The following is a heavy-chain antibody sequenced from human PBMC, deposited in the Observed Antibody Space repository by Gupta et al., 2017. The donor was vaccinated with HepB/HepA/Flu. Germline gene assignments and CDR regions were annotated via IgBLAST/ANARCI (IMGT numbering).Heavy chain of an antibody. CDR1: GFSLSTSGVG. CDR3: AHGLGGIVGVLGTFDY. J-gene: IGHJ4*02. V-gene: IGHV2-5*02. Sequence: QITLKESGPTLVKPTQTLTLTCTFSGFSLSTSGVGVGWIRQPPGKALEWLALIYWDDDKRYSPSLKSRLTITKDTSKNQVVLTMTNMDPVDTATYYGAHGLGGIVGVLGTFDYWGQGTLVTVSS. D-gene: IGHD1-26*01. CDR2: IYWDDDK.